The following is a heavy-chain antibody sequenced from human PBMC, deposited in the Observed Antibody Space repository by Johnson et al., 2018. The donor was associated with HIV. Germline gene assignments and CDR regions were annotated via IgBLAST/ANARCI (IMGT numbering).Heavy chain of an antibody. CDR3: AKVRGWYPDAVDI. V-gene: IGHV3-7*02. J-gene: IGHJ3*02. D-gene: IGHD6-19*01. Sequence: VQLVESGGGLVQPGGSLRLSCAASGFTFSSYWMNWVRQAPGKGLEWVANIKQDGSEKYYVDSVKGRFTISRDNAKNTLYLQMNSRRAEDTAVYYCAKVRGWYPDAVDIWGQGTMVTVSS. CDR2: IKQDGSEK. CDR1: GFTFSSYW.